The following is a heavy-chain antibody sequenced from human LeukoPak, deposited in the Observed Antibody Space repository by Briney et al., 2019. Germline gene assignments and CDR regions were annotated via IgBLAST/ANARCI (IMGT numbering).Heavy chain of an antibody. CDR3: AKDIDSSSWCYFDY. Sequence: GGSLRLSCAASGFTFDDCAMHWFRQAPGKGLEWVSGISWNSGSIGYADSVKGRFTISRDNAKNSLYLQMNSLRAEDTALYYCAKDIDSSSWCYFDYWGEGTLVTVSS. J-gene: IGHJ4*02. D-gene: IGHD6-13*01. CDR1: GFTFDDCA. V-gene: IGHV3-9*01. CDR2: ISWNSGSI.